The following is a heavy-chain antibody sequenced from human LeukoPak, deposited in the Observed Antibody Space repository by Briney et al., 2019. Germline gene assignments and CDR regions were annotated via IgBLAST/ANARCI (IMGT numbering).Heavy chain of an antibody. V-gene: IGHV3-30*03. CDR1: GFTFSSYG. D-gene: IGHD6-6*01. CDR3: AMSPGQLGHDFDI. J-gene: IGHJ3*02. Sequence: PGRSLRLSCVASGFTFSSYGMHWVRQAPGKGLEWVAVISYDGSNKYYADSVKGRFTISRDNSKNTLYLQMNSLRAKDTAVYYCAMSPGQLGHDFDIWGQGTMVTVSS. CDR2: ISYDGSNK.